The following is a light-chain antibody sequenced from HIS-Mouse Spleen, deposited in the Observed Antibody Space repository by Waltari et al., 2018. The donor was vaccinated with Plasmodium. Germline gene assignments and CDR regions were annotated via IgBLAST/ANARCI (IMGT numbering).Light chain of an antibody. CDR3: SSYAGSNNLV. Sequence: QSALTQPPSASGSPGQSVTISCTGTSSDVGGYNYVSWYQQHPGKAPKLLIYEVSKRPSGVPVRFVGAKSGNTASLTVSGLQAEDEADYYCSSYAGSNNLVFGGGTKLTVL. CDR2: EVS. CDR1: SSDVGGYNY. J-gene: IGLJ2*01. V-gene: IGLV2-8*01.